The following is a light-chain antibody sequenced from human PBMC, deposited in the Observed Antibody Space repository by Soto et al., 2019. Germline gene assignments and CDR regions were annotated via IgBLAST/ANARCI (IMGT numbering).Light chain of an antibody. Sequence: DIQMTQSPSTLSASVGDRVTITCRASQSISSWLAWYQQKPGKAPKLLLYKASSLESGVPSRFSGSGSGTEFTLTISSLQPDDFATYYCQQQHRYPLTFGGGTKVESK. CDR1: QSISSW. V-gene: IGKV1-5*03. CDR3: QQQHRYPLT. J-gene: IGKJ4*01. CDR2: KAS.